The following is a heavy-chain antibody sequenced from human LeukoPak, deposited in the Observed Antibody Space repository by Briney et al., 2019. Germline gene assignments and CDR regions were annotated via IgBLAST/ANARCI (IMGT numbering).Heavy chain of an antibody. D-gene: IGHD3-10*01. CDR1: GFTFSSYG. CDR3: AKEVWVGESKFFDY. CDR2: IWYDGSNK. Sequence: GGSLRLSCAASGFTFSSYGMHWVRQAPGKGLEWVGVIWYDGSNKYYADSVRGRFTISRDNSKNTLYLQMNSLRVDDTAVYYCAKEVWVGESKFFDYWGQGILVTVSS. J-gene: IGHJ4*02. V-gene: IGHV3-33*06.